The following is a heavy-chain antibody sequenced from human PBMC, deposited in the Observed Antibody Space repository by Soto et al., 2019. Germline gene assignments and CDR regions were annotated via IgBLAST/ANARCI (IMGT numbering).Heavy chain of an antibody. V-gene: IGHV3-21*01. J-gene: IGHJ6*02. CDR3: AREETAWPLAYDLDV. CDR2: IGTRSDI. CDR1: GFTFSTYS. D-gene: IGHD2-21*02. Sequence: GGSLRLSCVASGFTFSTYSMNWVRQPPGKGLEWVSTIGTRSDIYYAESVKGRFTISRDNAKNSLSLQMNSLRVEDTAVYYCAREETAWPLAYDLDVWGQGTAVTVSS.